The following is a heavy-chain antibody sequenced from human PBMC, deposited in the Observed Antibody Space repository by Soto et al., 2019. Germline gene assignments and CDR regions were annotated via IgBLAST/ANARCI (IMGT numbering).Heavy chain of an antibody. D-gene: IGHD6-19*01. Sequence: SVKGSCKASGGTFSSYAISWVRQAPGQGLEWMGGIIPIFGTANYAQKFQGRVTITADESTSTAYMELSSLRSEDTAVYYCTIKYSSGGSYFDYWGQGTLVTVSS. V-gene: IGHV1-69*13. J-gene: IGHJ4*02. CDR1: GGTFSSYA. CDR2: IIPIFGTA. CDR3: TIKYSSGGSYFDY.